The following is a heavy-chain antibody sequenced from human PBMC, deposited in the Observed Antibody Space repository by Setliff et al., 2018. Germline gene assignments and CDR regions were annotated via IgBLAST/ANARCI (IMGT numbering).Heavy chain of an antibody. J-gene: IGHJ5*02. CDR1: GFSLSTNTVG. V-gene: IGHV2-5*02. Sequence: SGPTLVNPTETLTLTCTFSGFSLSTNTVGVGWIRLPPGKALEWLAVIFWDDDKRYSPSLQHRLTINKDTSKNQVVLTMANVDPVDTATYYCAHFTVGYDISGYLFSWGQGTLVTVSS. D-gene: IGHD3-22*01. CDR2: IFWDDDK. CDR3: AHFTVGYDISGYLFS.